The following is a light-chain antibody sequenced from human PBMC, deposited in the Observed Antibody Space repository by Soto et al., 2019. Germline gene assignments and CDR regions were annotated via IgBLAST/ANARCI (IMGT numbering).Light chain of an antibody. CDR2: KAS. Sequence: DIQMTQSPSTLSASVGDRVTITCRASQSISSWLAWYQQKPGKAPKLLIYKASSLESGVPSRFSGSGSGTEFTLTISSLQPDDFATYYCEQYNSYPYTFGQGTKLEIK. J-gene: IGKJ2*01. CDR1: QSISSW. CDR3: EQYNSYPYT. V-gene: IGKV1-5*03.